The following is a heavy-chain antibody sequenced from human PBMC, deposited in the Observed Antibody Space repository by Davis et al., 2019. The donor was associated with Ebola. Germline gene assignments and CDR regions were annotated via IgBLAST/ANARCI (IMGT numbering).Heavy chain of an antibody. CDR3: ARNVVTTRRFDY. J-gene: IGHJ4*01. CDR2: INHSGST. CDR1: GGSFSGYY. Sequence: PSETLSLTCAVYGGSFSGYYWSWIRQPPGKGLEWIGEINHSGSTNYNPSLRSRVAISVDTSKNQFSLKLRSVTAADTAVYYCARNVVTTRRFDYWGHGTLVTVSS. D-gene: IGHD2-21*02. V-gene: IGHV4-34*01.